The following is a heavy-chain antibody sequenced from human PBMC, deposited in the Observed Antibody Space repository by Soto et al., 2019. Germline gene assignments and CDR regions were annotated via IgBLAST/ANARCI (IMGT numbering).Heavy chain of an antibody. J-gene: IGHJ4*02. V-gene: IGHV4-38-2*01. CDR3: ARFPTGSYGDYIVY. CDR1: GYSISSGCY. D-gene: IGHD4-17*01. CDR2: IYHSGST. Sequence: SETLSLTCAVSGYSISSGCYWGWIRQPPGKGLEWIGSIYHSGSTYYNPSLKSRVTISVDTSKNQFSLKLSSVTAADTAVYYCARFPTGSYGDYIVYWGQGTLVTVSS.